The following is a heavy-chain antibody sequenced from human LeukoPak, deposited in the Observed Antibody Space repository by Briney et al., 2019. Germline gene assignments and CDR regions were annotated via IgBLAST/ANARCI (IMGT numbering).Heavy chain of an antibody. J-gene: IGHJ4*02. CDR3: ARVRDYLFDY. D-gene: IGHD2/OR15-2a*01. CDR2: IRPSTGDT. V-gene: IGHV1-18*01. Sequence: XPEWMGWIRPSTGDTDYALNLQGRVTLTTDTSTSTAYMELRSLRSDDTAVYYCARVRDYLFDYWGQGTLV.